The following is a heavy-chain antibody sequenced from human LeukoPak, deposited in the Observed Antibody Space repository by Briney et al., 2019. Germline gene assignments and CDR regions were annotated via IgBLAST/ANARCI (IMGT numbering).Heavy chain of an antibody. V-gene: IGHV3-64D*09. CDR2: IISIGGNT. D-gene: IGHD6-13*01. Sequence: GGSLRLSCSASGFTFSSYAMHWVRQAPGKGLEYVSAIISIGGNTYYTDSLEGRFTISRDNSKNTLYLQMSSLRAEDTAVYYCVKDLGSSWYASYYGMDVWGQGTTVTVSS. CDR1: GFTFSSYA. J-gene: IGHJ6*02. CDR3: VKDLGSSWYASYYGMDV.